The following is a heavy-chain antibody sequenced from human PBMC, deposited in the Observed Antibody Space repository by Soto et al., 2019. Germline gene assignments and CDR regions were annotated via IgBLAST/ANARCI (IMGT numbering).Heavy chain of an antibody. CDR3: AKDRRVYGDPNGMDV. Sequence: GGSLRLSCAASGFTFSSYGMHWVRQAPGKGLEWVAVISYDGSNKYYADSVKGRFTISRDNSKNTLYLQMNSLRAEDTAVYYCAKDRRVYGDPNGMDVWGQGTTVTVSS. D-gene: IGHD4-17*01. CDR2: ISYDGSNK. J-gene: IGHJ6*02. V-gene: IGHV3-30*18. CDR1: GFTFSSYG.